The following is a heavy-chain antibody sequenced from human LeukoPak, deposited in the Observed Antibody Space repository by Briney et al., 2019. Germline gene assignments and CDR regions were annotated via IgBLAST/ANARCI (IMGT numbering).Heavy chain of an antibody. CDR3: ARESIVVVPAAIPQIPEYFQH. Sequence: GASVKVSCKASGYTFTSYAMHWVRQAPGQRLEWMGWINAGNGNTKYSQKFQGRVTITRDTSGSTAYMELSSLRSEDTAVYYCARESIVVVPAAIPQIPEYFQHWGQGTLVTVSS. J-gene: IGHJ1*01. V-gene: IGHV1-3*01. CDR1: GYTFTSYA. D-gene: IGHD2-2*02. CDR2: INAGNGNT.